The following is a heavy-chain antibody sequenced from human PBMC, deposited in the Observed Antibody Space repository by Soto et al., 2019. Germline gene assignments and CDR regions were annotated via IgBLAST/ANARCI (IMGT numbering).Heavy chain of an antibody. Sequence: QVQLVQSGAEVKKPGSSVKVSCKASGGTFSSYAISWVRQAPGQGLEWMGGIIPIFGTANYAQKLQGRVTITADETKSTTHMEMSSLRSDDTAVYYCPRNVPAAGYYYGMDVWGQGTTVTVS. D-gene: IGHD2-2*01. CDR3: PRNVPAAGYYYGMDV. CDR1: GGTFSSYA. V-gene: IGHV1-69*12. CDR2: IIPIFGTA. J-gene: IGHJ6*02.